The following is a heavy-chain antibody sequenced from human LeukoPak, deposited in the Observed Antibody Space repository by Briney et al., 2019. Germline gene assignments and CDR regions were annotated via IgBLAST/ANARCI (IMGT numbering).Heavy chain of an antibody. Sequence: PSETLSLTCTVSGGSISSGSYYWSWIRQPAGKGLEWIGRIYTSGSTNYNPSLKSRVTISVDTSKNQFSLKLSSVTAADTAVYYCARDLHQSKGYCSSTSCHNAFDIWGQGTMVTVSS. CDR1: GGSISSGSYY. CDR2: IYTSGST. J-gene: IGHJ3*02. D-gene: IGHD2-2*02. V-gene: IGHV4-61*02. CDR3: ARDLHQSKGYCSSTSCHNAFDI.